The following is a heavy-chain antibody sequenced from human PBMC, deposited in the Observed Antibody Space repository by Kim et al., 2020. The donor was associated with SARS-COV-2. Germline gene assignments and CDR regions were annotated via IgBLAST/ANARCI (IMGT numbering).Heavy chain of an antibody. CDR3: TRDILVRGMKYFDC. Sequence: GGSLRLSCAASGFSLSSYGMHWVRQAPGKGLEWVAHIWYDGSCKYYVDSVKGRFTISRDNSKTILYLQMDSLRAEDTAVYYCTRDILVRGMKYFDCWGQGTLVTVAS. CDR1: GFSLSSYG. J-gene: IGHJ4*02. D-gene: IGHD3-10*01. V-gene: IGHV3-33*01. CDR2: IWYDGSCK.